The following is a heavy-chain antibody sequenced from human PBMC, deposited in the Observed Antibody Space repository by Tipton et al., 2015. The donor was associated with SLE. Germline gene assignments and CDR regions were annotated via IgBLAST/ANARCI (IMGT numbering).Heavy chain of an antibody. CDR2: IYYRGST. D-gene: IGHD3-22*01. J-gene: IGHJ3*02. CDR1: GGSISTSY. CDR3: ARGHNYYDSSGYFPDVFDI. Sequence: TLSLTCTVSGGSISTSYWSWIRRSPGKGLEWIAYIYYRGSTNYNPSLKSRVTISVDTSKNQFSLQLSSVTAADTAVYYCARGHNYYDSSGYFPDVFDIWGQGTMVTVSS. V-gene: IGHV4-59*01.